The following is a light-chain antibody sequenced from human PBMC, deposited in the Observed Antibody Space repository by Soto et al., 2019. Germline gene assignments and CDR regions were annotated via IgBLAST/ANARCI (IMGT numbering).Light chain of an antibody. Sequence: QPVLTQPPSVSGAPGQRVTISCTGSSSSIGAGYDVHWYQHLPGTAPKLLIYGDTNRPSGVPDRFSGSKSGTSASLAITGLQAEDEADYYCQSYDSSLSGSVFGGGTKLTVL. V-gene: IGLV1-40*01. CDR2: GDT. J-gene: IGLJ2*01. CDR3: QSYDSSLSGSV. CDR1: SSSIGAGYD.